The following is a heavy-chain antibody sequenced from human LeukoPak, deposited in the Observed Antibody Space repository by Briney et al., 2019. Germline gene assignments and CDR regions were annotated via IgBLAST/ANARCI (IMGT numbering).Heavy chain of an antibody. CDR3: AKNQWELTD. CDR1: GFTFNDYA. Sequence: GGSLRLSCAASGFTFNDYAMTWVRQAPGKGLEWVSSISDTGAGTYYADTVKGRFTIFRDNSKNTLFLQMNSLRAEDTAVYSCAKNQWELTDWGQGTLVTVSS. V-gene: IGHV3-23*01. J-gene: IGHJ4*02. CDR2: ISDTGAGT. D-gene: IGHD1-26*01.